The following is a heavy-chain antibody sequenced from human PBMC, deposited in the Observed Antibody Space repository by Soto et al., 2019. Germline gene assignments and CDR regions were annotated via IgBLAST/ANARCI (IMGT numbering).Heavy chain of an antibody. J-gene: IGHJ5*02. V-gene: IGHV4-39*01. Sequence: QLQLQESGPGLVKPSETLSLTCTVSGGSISSSSYYWGWIRQPPGKGLEWIGSIYYSGSTYYNPSLKSRVTISVDTSKNQFSLKLSSVTAADTAVYYCARNPQRSRFDPWGQGTLVTVSS. CDR2: IYYSGST. CDR3: ARNPQRSRFDP. D-gene: IGHD6-25*01. CDR1: GGSISSSSYY.